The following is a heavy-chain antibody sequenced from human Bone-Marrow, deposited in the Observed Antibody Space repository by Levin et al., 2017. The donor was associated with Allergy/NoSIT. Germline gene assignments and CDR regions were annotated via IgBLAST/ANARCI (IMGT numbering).Heavy chain of an antibody. CDR1: GGTFSSYA. V-gene: IGHV1-69*01. CDR2: IIPIFGTA. Sequence: KISCKASGGTFSSYAISWVRQAPGQGLEWMGGIIPIFGTANYAQKFQGRVTITADESTSTAYMELSSLRSEDTAVYYCAYSRSIAARRFDYYYYGMDVWGQGTTVTVSS. CDR3: AYSRSIAARRFDYYYYGMDV. D-gene: IGHD6-6*01. J-gene: IGHJ6*02.